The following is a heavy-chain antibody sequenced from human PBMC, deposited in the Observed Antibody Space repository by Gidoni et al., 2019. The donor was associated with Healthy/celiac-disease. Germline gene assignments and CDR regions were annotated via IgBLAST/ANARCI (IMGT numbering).Heavy chain of an antibody. CDR2: ISYDGSNN. J-gene: IGHJ3*02. CDR3: ARELGDYVWGGAFDI. D-gene: IGHD3-16*01. V-gene: IGHV3-30*04. Sequence: QVQRVESGGGVVQPGRSLRRSGAASGFTFRRYAMHGVRQAPGKGLEWVAVISYDGSNNYYADSVKGRFTISRDNSKNTLYLQMNSLRAEDTAVYYCARELGDYVWGGAFDIWGQGTMVTVSS. CDR1: GFTFRRYA.